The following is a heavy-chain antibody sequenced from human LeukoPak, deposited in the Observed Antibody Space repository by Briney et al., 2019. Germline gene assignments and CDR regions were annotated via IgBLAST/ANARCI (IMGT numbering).Heavy chain of an antibody. V-gene: IGHV1-2*06. D-gene: IGHD3-9*01. CDR1: GYIFTVYH. CDR3: ARAFYDISTGYATPIGY. J-gene: IGHJ4*02. Sequence: ASVKVSCKATGYIFTVYHIHWVRQAPGQEPEWMGRITPDSGDTNYAQKFQGRVTMTRDTSISTAYMELSRLRSDDTAVYYCARAFYDISTGYATPIGYWGQGTLVTVSS. CDR2: ITPDSGDT.